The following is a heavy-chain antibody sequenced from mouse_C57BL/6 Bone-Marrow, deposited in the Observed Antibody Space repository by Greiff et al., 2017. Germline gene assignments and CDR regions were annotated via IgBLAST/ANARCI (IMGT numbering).Heavy chain of an antibody. J-gene: IGHJ3*01. CDR2: ISSGGSYT. CDR3: AIRLVAY. Sequence: VKLLESGGDLVKPGGSLKLSCAASGFTFSSYGMSWVRQTPDTRLEWVATISSGGSYTYYPDSVKGRFTISRDNAKYTLYLQMSSLKSEDTAMYYCAIRLVAYWGQGTLVTVSA. V-gene: IGHV5-6*02. CDR1: GFTFSSYG.